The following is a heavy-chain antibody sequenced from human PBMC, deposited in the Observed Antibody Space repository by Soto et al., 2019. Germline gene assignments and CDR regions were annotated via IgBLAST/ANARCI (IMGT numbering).Heavy chain of an antibody. CDR3: AAILMVGSWYYYGMDV. CDR1: GFTFTSSA. J-gene: IGHJ6*02. Sequence: AVKVSCNASGFTFTSSAVQWVRQARGQRLEWIGWIVVGSGNTNYAQKFQERVTITRDMSTSTAYMELSSLRSEDTAVYYCAAILMVGSWYYYGMDVWGQGTTVTVSS. V-gene: IGHV1-58*01. D-gene: IGHD2-8*01. CDR2: IVVGSGNT.